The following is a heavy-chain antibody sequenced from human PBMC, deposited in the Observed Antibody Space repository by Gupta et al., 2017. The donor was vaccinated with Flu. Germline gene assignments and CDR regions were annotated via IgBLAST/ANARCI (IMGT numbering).Heavy chain of an antibody. D-gene: IGHD6-19*01. J-gene: IGHJ4*02. CDR2: ISSGGSTI. CDR3: ARFGTYEAVAGTLPQKTFDY. Sequence: VQLVESGGGLVTPGGSLRLSGVASGVTFISYQRNVVVRAPGEWLGGVADISSGGSTIYYADSVKGRFTNSRDNAKNSLYLQMNSLRAEDTAVYYFARFGTYEAVAGTLPQKTFDYWGQGTLVTVSS. V-gene: IGHV3-48*03. CDR1: GVTFISYQ.